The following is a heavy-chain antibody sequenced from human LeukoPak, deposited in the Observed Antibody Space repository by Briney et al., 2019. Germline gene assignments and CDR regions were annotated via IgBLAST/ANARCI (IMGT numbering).Heavy chain of an antibody. V-gene: IGHV3-74*03. CDR2: INSDATRI. J-gene: IGHJ4*02. Sequence: GSLRLSCAASGFTFSNSWMYWVRQGPGKGLVWVSRINSDATRIEYADSVKGRFTISRDNVKNTLFLQMNSLRVEDTALYYCARGPDHGGSYYHDWGQGALVTVSS. D-gene: IGHD1-26*01. CDR1: GFTFSNSW. CDR3: ARGPDHGGSYYHD.